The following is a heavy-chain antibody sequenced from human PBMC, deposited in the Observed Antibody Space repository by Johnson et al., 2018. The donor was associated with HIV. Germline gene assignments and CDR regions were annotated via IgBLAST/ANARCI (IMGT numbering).Heavy chain of an antibody. D-gene: IGHD1-26*01. J-gene: IGHJ3*02. Sequence: VQLVESGGGLVQPGRSLRLSCTGSGFTFDYYWMHWVRQAPGKGLVWVSHIHSDETDTTYADSVKGRFTISRDNARNTLYLQLNSLVAEDTAVYYCAKDTVGATGGDAFDIWGQGTMDTVSS. CDR1: GFTFDYYW. V-gene: IGHV3-74*01. CDR3: AKDTVGATGGDAFDI. CDR2: IHSDETDT.